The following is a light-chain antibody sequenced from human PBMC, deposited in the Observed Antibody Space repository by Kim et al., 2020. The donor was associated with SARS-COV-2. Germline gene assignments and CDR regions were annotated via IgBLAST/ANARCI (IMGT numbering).Light chain of an antibody. Sequence: GKTATIPCPGRGGSVASKYVQWYQQRPGTAPTTVIYEDNQRPSGVPDRFSGSIDSSSNSASLTISGLKTEDEADYYCQSYDSSTWVFGGGTQLTVL. CDR3: QSYDSSTWV. J-gene: IGLJ3*02. CDR1: GGSVASKY. CDR2: EDN. V-gene: IGLV6-57*02.